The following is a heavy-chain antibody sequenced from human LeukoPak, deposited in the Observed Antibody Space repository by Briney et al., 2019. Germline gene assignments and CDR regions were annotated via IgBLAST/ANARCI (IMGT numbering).Heavy chain of an antibody. D-gene: IGHD2-15*01. CDR3: ATRLYCSGGSCRDY. CDR2: IYYSGST. J-gene: IGHJ4*02. Sequence: SETLSLTYTVSGGSISSYYWSWIRQPPGKGLEWIGYIYYSGSTNYNPSLKSRVTISVDTSKNQFSLKLSSVTAADTAVYYCATRLYCSGGSCRDYWGQGTLVTVSS. V-gene: IGHV4-59*08. CDR1: GGSISSYY.